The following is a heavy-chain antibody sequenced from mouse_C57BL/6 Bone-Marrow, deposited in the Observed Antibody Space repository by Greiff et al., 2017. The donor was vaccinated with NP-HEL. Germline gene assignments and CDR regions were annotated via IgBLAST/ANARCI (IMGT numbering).Heavy chain of an antibody. D-gene: IGHD1-1*01. CDR3: TWNCYYGPYYFDY. V-gene: IGHV14-4*01. Sequence: EVHLVESGAELVRPGASVKMSCTASGFTFKDDYMHWVKQRPEQGLEWIGWIYPGNGDTEYASKFQGKATITADTSSNTAYLQLSSLTSEDTAVYYCTWNCYYGPYYFDYWGQGTTLTVSS. CDR2: IYPGNGDT. CDR1: GFTFKDDY. J-gene: IGHJ2*01.